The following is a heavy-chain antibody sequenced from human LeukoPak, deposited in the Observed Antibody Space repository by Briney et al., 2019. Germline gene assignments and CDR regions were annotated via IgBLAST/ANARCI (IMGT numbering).Heavy chain of an antibody. V-gene: IGHV3-30*04. CDR3: ARDLGGYYYGSGSYYKDNWFDP. Sequence: GRSLRLSCAASGFTFSSYAMHWVRQAPGKGLEWVAVISYDGSNKYYADSAKGRFTISRDNSKNTLYLQMNSLRAEDTAVYYCARDLGGYYYGSGSYYKDNWFDPWGQGTLVTVSS. CDR1: GFTFSSYA. CDR2: ISYDGSNK. D-gene: IGHD3-10*01. J-gene: IGHJ5*02.